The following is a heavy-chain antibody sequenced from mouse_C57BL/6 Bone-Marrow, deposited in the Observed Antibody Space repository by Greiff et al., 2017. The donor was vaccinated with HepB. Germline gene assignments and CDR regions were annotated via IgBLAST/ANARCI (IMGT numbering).Heavy chain of an antibody. J-gene: IGHJ1*03. CDR3: ARSERLLQYFDV. CDR2: INPSTGGT. D-gene: IGHD2-3*01. CDR1: GYSFTGYY. V-gene: IGHV1-42*01. Sequence: EVQLQQSGPELVKPGASVKISCKASGYSFTGYYMNWVKQSPEKSLEWIGEINPSTGGTTYNQKFKAKATLTVDKSSSTAYMQLKSLTSEDSAVYYCARSERLLQYFDVWGTGTTVTVSS.